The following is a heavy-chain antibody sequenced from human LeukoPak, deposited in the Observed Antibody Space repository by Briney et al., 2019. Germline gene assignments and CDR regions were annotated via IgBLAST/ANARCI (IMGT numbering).Heavy chain of an antibody. CDR3: ASGDTAMVTDYYYYYMDV. CDR2: IIPIFGTA. V-gene: IGHV1-69*06. CDR1: GGTFSSYA. D-gene: IGHD5-18*01. J-gene: IGHJ6*03. Sequence: SVKVSCKASGGTFSSYAISWVRQAPGQGLEWMGGIIPIFGTANYAQKFQGRVTITADKSTSTAYMELSSLRSEDTAVYYCASGDTAMVTDYYYYYMDVWGKRTTVTVSS.